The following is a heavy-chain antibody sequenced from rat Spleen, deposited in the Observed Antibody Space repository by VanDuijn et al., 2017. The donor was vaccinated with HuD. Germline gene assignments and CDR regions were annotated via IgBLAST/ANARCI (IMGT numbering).Heavy chain of an antibody. CDR3: ATTPGRPFDY. Sequence: EVQLVESDGGLVQPGRSLKLSCAASGFTFSNYGMHWIRQAPTKGLEWVASITPSGGSTYYRDSVKGRFIISRDNAKNTLSLQMDSLRSEDTATYFCATTPGRPFDYWGQGTLVTVSS. D-gene: IGHD5-1*01. CDR1: GFTFSNYG. V-gene: IGHV5-19*01. J-gene: IGHJ3*01. CDR2: ITPSGGST.